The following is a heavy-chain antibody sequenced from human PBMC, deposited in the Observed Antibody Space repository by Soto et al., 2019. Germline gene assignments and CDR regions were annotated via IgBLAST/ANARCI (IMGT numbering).Heavy chain of an antibody. V-gene: IGHV1-18*01. CDR2: ISTYNGDA. CDR1: GYTFSTSG. Sequence: QAQLEQSGAEVKKPWASVKVSCKSSGYTFSTSGISWVRQAPGQGLEWMGWISTYNGDANYAQRFQGRVTMTTDTSTSTTFSERRSLRSDDTAVYYCAREGPRPYYYYGMDVWGQGTTVTVSS. D-gene: IGHD6-6*01. J-gene: IGHJ6*02. CDR3: AREGPRPYYYYGMDV.